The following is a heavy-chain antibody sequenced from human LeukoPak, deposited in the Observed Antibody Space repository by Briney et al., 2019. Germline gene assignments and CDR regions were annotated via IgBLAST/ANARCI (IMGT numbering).Heavy chain of an antibody. D-gene: IGHD3-22*01. CDR3: ARDRHSSVDY. CDR1: GFTFSGYS. Sequence: GGSLRLSCAASGFTFSGYSMIWVRQAPGKGLEWLSYISGDSRTIYYPDSVKGRFTISRDNAKNSLYLQLISLRAEDTAVYYCARDRHSSVDYWGQGALVTVSS. J-gene: IGHJ4*02. CDR2: ISGDSRTI. V-gene: IGHV3-48*01.